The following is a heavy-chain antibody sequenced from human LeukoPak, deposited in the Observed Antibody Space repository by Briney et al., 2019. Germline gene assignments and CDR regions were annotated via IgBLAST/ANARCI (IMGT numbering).Heavy chain of an antibody. CDR3: ARGYGDYRY. J-gene: IGHJ4*02. CDR2: IYTSGST. CDR1: GGSISSGGYY. D-gene: IGHD4-17*01. V-gene: IGHV4-61*02. Sequence: SETLSLTCAVSGGSISSGGYYWSWIRQPAGKGLEWIGRIYTSGSTNYNPSLKSRVTISVDTSKNQFSLKLSSVTAADTAVYYCARGYGDYRYWGQGTLVTVSS.